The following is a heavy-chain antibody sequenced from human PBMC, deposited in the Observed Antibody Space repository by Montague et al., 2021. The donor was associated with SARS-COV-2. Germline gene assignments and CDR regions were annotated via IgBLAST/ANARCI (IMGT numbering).Heavy chain of an antibody. J-gene: IGHJ6*03. Sequence: SETLSLTCAVHGPSFSGYYWNWIRQSPGKGLEWIGEINHGGSTKFSPSLKGRLTISTDTSKNQFSLKLTSVAAADTAVYYCARLRDGVVPSPILGVGPYYSYYYMDVWGRGTTVTVSS. CDR2: INHGGST. D-gene: IGHD3-10*01. CDR3: ARLRDGVVPSPILGVGPYYSYYYMDV. CDR1: GPSFSGYY. V-gene: IGHV4-34*01.